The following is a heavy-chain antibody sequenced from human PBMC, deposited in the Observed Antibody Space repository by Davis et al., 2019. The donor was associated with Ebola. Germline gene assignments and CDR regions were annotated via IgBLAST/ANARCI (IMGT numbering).Heavy chain of an antibody. V-gene: IGHV4-59*12. CDR2: IYYSGST. Sequence: MPSETLSLTCTVSGGSISSYYWSWIRQPPGKGLEWIGYIYYSGSTNYNPSLKSRVTISVDRSKNQFSLKLSSVTAADTAVYYCARARTYYYDSTRDGSFDYWGQGTLVIVSS. D-gene: IGHD3-22*01. CDR1: GGSISSYY. J-gene: IGHJ4*02. CDR3: ARARTYYYDSTRDGSFDY.